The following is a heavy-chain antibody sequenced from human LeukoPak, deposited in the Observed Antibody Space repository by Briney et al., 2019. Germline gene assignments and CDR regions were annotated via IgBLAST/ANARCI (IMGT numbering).Heavy chain of an antibody. J-gene: IGHJ4*02. CDR3: ARGGSEDFWSGYPSYFDY. V-gene: IGHV3-48*01. Sequence: GGSLRLSCAASGFTFSSYSMNWVRQAPGKGLEWVSYISSSSSTIYYADSVKGRFTISRDNAKNSLYLQMNSLRAEDTAVYYCARGGSEDFWSGYPSYFDYWGQGTLVTVSS. CDR2: ISSSSSTI. CDR1: GFTFSSYS. D-gene: IGHD3-3*01.